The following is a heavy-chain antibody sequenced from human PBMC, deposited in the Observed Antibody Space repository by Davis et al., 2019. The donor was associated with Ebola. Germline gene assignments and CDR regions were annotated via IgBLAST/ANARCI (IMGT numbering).Heavy chain of an antibody. D-gene: IGHD1-7*01. CDR3: ARGGIGTTHYYYGMDV. V-gene: IGHV4-30-2*01. Sequence: SETLSLTCAVSGGSISSGGYSWSWIRQPPGKGLEWIGYIYHSGSTYYNPSLKSRVTISVDRSKNQFSLKLTSVTAADTAVYYCARGGIGTTHYYYGMDVWGQGTTVTVSS. CDR2: IYHSGST. CDR1: GGSISSGGYS. J-gene: IGHJ6*02.